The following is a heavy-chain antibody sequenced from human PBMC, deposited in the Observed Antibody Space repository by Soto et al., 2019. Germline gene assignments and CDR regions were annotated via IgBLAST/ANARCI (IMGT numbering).Heavy chain of an antibody. J-gene: IGHJ4*02. D-gene: IGHD5-18*01. V-gene: IGHV3-30*18. CDR2: ISYDGSNK. CDR1: GFTFSSYG. Sequence: QVQLVESGGGVVQPGRSLRLSCAASGFTFSSYGMHWVRQAPGKGLEWVAVISYDGSNKYYADSVKGRFTISRDNSKNTLYLQMNSLRAEDTAVYYCAKDRPEYSYGSYFDYWGQGTLVTVSS. CDR3: AKDRPEYSYGSYFDY.